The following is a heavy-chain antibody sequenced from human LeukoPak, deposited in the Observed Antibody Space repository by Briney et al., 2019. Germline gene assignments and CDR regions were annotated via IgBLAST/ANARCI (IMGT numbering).Heavy chain of an antibody. V-gene: IGHV3-23*01. Sequence: QPGGSLRLSCAVSGFTFSTNAMSWVRPAPGKGREWVSTISRSGGSTSYAGSVTDPLTIARDNSKNTLCLQMNSLRADDTAVYYCAKSPSRTRILLDYWGQGTLVTVSS. D-gene: IGHD2-2*01. J-gene: IGHJ4*02. CDR1: GFTFSTNA. CDR3: AKSPSRTRILLDY. CDR2: ISRSGGST.